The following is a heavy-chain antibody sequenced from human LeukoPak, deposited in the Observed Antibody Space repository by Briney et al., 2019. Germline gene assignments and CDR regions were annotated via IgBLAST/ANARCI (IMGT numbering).Heavy chain of an antibody. CDR1: GFTFSSSG. J-gene: IGHJ4*02. V-gene: IGHV3-33*01. CDR2: IWYDGSNQ. D-gene: IGHD2-21*02. Sequence: PGRSLRLSCAASGFTFSSSGMHWVRQAPGKGLEWVALIWYDGSNQYYADSVKGRFTISRDNSKNTLYLQMNSLRAEDTAVYYCAREFRDGYYFDYWGQGTLVTVSS. CDR3: AREFRDGYYFDY.